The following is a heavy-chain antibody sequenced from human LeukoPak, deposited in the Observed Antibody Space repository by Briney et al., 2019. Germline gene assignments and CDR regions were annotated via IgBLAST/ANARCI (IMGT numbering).Heavy chain of an antibody. J-gene: IGHJ5*02. CDR3: ARGQGVTVIKVGKNWFDP. V-gene: IGHV4-39*07. Sequence: SETLSLTCTVSGGSISNTNFYWDWIRQPPGEGLERIGRIYYSGSTYYNPSLKSRVTISVDTSKNQFSLDMRSMTAADTAVYYCARGQGVTVIKVGKNWFDPWSQGTQVIVSP. CDR2: IYYSGST. D-gene: IGHD3-22*01. CDR1: GGSISNTNFY.